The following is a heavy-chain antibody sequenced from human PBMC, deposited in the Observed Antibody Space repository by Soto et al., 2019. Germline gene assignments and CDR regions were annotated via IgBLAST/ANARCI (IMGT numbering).Heavy chain of an antibody. CDR1: GYTFTGYY. Sequence: QVQLVQSGAEVKKPGASVKVSCKASGYTFTGYYMHWVRQAPGQGLEWMGGIIPIFGTANYAQKFQGRVTITADESTSTAYMELSSLRSEDTAVYYCARARYCSGGSCPYDYWGQGTLVTVSS. J-gene: IGHJ4*02. CDR2: IIPIFGTA. D-gene: IGHD2-15*01. CDR3: ARARYCSGGSCPYDY. V-gene: IGHV1-69*01.